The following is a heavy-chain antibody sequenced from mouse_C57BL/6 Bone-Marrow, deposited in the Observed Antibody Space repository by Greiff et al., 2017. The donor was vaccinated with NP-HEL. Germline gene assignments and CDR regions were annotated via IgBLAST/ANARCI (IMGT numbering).Heavy chain of an antibody. CDR1: GFSLTSYG. J-gene: IGHJ1*03. CDR2: IWSGGST. D-gene: IGHD3-3*01. V-gene: IGHV2-2*01. CDR3: ARRGELRSYWYFDV. Sequence: VKLMESGPGLVQPSQSLSITCTVSGFSLTSYGVHWVRQSPGKGLEWLGVIWSGGSTDYNAAFISRLSISKDNSKGQVFFKMNSLQADDTAIYYCARRGELRSYWYFDVWGTGTTVTVSS.